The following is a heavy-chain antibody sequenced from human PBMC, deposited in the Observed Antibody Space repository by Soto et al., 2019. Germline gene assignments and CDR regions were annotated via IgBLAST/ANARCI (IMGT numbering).Heavy chain of an antibody. D-gene: IGHD5-12*01. CDR3: ARTRLFDASGYYYYYYGMDV. Sequence: PGGSLRLSCAASVFAVSNNFMSWVRQAPGKGLEWVSVIYDNGYTYYADSVKGRFTISRDNSKNTVFLQMNSLRAEDTAVYYCARTRLFDASGYYYYYYGMDVWGQGTTVTV. V-gene: IGHV3-53*01. J-gene: IGHJ6*02. CDR1: VFAVSNNF. CDR2: IYDNGYT.